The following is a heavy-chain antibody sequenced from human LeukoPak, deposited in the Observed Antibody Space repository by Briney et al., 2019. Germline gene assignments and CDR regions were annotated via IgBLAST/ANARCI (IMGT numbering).Heavy chain of an antibody. Sequence: GGSLRLSCAASGFTFSNYWMSWVRQAPGKGLEWVANIKQDGSEKYYVDSVKGRFTISRDNAKNSLYLQMNSLRAEDTAVYYCARGPTPSYYYGSGSYYSLDYWGLGTLVTVSS. CDR3: ARGPTPSYYYGSGSYYSLDY. J-gene: IGHJ4*02. D-gene: IGHD3-10*01. CDR1: GFTFSNYW. V-gene: IGHV3-7*01. CDR2: IKQDGSEK.